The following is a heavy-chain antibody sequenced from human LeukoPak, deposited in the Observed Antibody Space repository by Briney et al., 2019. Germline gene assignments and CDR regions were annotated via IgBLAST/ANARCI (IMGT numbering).Heavy chain of an antibody. D-gene: IGHD3-10*01. J-gene: IGHJ4*02. V-gene: IGHV4-34*01. CDR3: ARGELMVRGAYFDY. CDR1: GGSFSGYY. CDR2: INHSGST. Sequence: SETLSLTCAVYGGSFSGYYWSWIRQPPGKGLEWIGEINHSGSTNYNPSLKSRVTISVDTSKNQFSLKLSSVTAADTAVYYCARGELMVRGAYFDYWGQGTLVTVSS.